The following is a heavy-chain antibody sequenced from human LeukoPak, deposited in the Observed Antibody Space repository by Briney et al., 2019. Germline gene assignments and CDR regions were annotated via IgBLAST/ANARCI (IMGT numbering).Heavy chain of an antibody. CDR2: ISGSGGST. J-gene: IGHJ4*02. CDR1: GFTFSNSA. CDR3: AKWGGYKINALDY. Sequence: GGSLRLSCAASGFTFSNSAMSWVRQAPGKGLEWVSAISGSGGSTYYADSVKGRFTISRDNSKNTLYLQMNSLRAEDTAVYYCAKWGGYKINALDYWGQGTLVTVSS. V-gene: IGHV3-23*01. D-gene: IGHD3-3*01.